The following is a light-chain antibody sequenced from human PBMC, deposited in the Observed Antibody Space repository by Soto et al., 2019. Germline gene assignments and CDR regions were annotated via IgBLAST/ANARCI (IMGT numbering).Light chain of an antibody. J-gene: IGKJ1*01. CDR3: QQYKSYSET. V-gene: IGKV1-5*01. CDR2: DAS. Sequence: DIQMTQSPSTLSASVGDRVTITCLASQSIGSWLAWYQQKPGKAPKLLIYDASNLESGVPSRFSGSGSGTEFTLTISSLQPDDFATYYCQQYKSYSETFGQGTKVDIK. CDR1: QSIGSW.